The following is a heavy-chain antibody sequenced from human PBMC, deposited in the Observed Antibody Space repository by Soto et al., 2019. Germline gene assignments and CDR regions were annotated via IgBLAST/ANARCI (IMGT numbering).Heavy chain of an antibody. J-gene: IGHJ5*02. CDR3: ARNWQWLGINWFDP. CDR1: GYTFTSYA. Sequence: ASVKVSCKASGYTFTSYAMHWVRQAPGQRLEWMGWINAGNGNTKYSQKFQGRVTITRDTSASTAYMELSSLRSEDTAVYYCARNWQWLGINWFDPWGQGTLVTVSP. CDR2: INAGNGNT. V-gene: IGHV1-3*01. D-gene: IGHD6-19*01.